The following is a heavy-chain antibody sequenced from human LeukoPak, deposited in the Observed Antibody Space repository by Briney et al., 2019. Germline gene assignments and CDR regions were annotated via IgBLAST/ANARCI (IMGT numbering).Heavy chain of an antibody. CDR2: IGPDGSST. D-gene: IGHD4-23*01. Sequence: GGSLRLSCAASGFTFSTYWMHWVRQVPGKGLVWVSRIGPDGSSTTYADYVKGRFTISRDNAKNTLFLQLNSLSAEDTAVYYCAGDKYGGNSNAFDIWGQGTLVSVSS. CDR3: AGDKYGGNSNAFDI. V-gene: IGHV3-74*01. J-gene: IGHJ3*02. CDR1: GFTFSTYW.